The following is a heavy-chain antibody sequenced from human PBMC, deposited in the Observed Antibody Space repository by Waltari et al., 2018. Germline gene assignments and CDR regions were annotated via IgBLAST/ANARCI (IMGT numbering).Heavy chain of an antibody. D-gene: IGHD3-3*01. CDR2: IYYSGGT. CDR3: ASRYYDFWSGYWPDY. CDR1: GGSISSSSYY. Sequence: QLQLQESGPGLVKPWETRSLPCTVSGGSISSSSYYWGWIRQPPGKGLEWIGSIYYSGGTYYNPSLKSRVPISVATSKNQFSLKLSSVTAADTAVYYCASRYYDFWSGYWPDYWGQGTLVTVSS. J-gene: IGHJ4*02. V-gene: IGHV4-39*01.